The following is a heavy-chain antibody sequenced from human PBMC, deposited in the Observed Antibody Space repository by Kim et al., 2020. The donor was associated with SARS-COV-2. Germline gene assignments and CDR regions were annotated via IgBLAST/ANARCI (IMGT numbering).Heavy chain of an antibody. CDR3: ARTVTTQLWYFDL. J-gene: IGHJ2*01. V-gene: IGHV1-46*01. Sequence: YAQKFQGRVTMTRDTSTSTVYMELSSLRSEDTAVYYCARTVTTQLWYFDLWGRGTLVTVSS. D-gene: IGHD4-17*01.